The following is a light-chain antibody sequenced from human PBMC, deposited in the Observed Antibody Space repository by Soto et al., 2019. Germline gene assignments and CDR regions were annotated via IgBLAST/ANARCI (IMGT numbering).Light chain of an antibody. J-gene: IGKJ1*01. CDR1: QSIDIW. CDR2: KAS. Sequence: DIQMTQSPSTLSASVGDRVTITCRASQSIDIWLAWYQQKPGKAPKLLIYKASILESGVPSRFSGSGSGTDFTLTISGLQPDDFAPYYCQQYNTYPPWTFGQGTKVEIK. V-gene: IGKV1-5*03. CDR3: QQYNTYPPWT.